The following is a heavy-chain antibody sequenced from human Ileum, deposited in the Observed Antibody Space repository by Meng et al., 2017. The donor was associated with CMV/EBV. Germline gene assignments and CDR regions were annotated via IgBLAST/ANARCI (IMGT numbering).Heavy chain of an antibody. CDR3: AGGTVGYCSGGSCYPFDY. J-gene: IGHJ4*02. V-gene: IGHV4-59*01. Sequence: SQTRSLTGTVSGGSISSYYWSWIRQPPGKGLEWIGYIYYSGSTNYNPSLKSRVTISVDTSKNQFSLKLSSVTAADTAVYYCAGGTVGYCSGGSCYPFDYWGQGTLVTVSS. CDR1: GGSISSYY. D-gene: IGHD2-15*01. CDR2: IYYSGST.